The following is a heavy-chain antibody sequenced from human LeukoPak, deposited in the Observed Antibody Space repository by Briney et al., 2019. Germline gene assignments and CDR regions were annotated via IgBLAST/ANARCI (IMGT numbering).Heavy chain of an antibody. J-gene: IGHJ4*02. CDR1: GFTFSSYA. D-gene: IGHD6-19*01. V-gene: IGHV3-23*01. CDR2: ISGSGGST. Sequence: PGGSLRLSCAASGFTFSSYAMTWVRQAPGKGLEWVSSISGSGGSTYYADSVKGRVTISRDNSKNTLYLQMNSLRAEDTAVYYCGKSGRGSGWYGAYYFDFWGRGTLVTVSS. CDR3: GKSGRGSGWYGAYYFDF.